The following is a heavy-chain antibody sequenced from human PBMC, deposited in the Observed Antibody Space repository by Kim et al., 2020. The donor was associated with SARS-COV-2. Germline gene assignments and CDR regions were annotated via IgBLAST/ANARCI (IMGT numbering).Heavy chain of an antibody. CDR2: IYYSGST. D-gene: IGHD4-17*01. J-gene: IGHJ3*02. CDR1: GGSISSGDYY. V-gene: IGHV4-30-4*01. Sequence: SETLSLTCTVSGGSISSGDYYWSWIRQPPGKGLEWIGYIYYSGSTYYNPSLKSRVTISVDTSKNQFSLKLSSVTAADTAVYYCARDYYGDSPGTEYAFDIWGQGTMVTVSS. CDR3: ARDYYGDSPGTEYAFDI.